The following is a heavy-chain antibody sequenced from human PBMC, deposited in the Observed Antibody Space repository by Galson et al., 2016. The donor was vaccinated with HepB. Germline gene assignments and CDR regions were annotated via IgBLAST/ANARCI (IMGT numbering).Heavy chain of an antibody. V-gene: IGHV5-51*01. CDR1: GNDFSNAW. CDR2: VYFGESDT. J-gene: IGHJ6*02. D-gene: IGHD1-7*01. CDR3: ARCLQYKWNSHYYYGMDV. Sequence: QSGAEVKKPGESLKISCKGSGNDFSNAWIGWVRQTPDKGLEWVGIVYFGESDTRYSPSFQGQVTISADKSISTAYLQWRSLRASDSGKYYCARCLQYKWNSHYYYGMDVWGQGTTVIVSS.